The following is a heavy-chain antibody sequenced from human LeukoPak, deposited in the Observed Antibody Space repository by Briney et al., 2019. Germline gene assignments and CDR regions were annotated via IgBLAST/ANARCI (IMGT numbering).Heavy chain of an antibody. CDR3: AKINCGGDCYSLPGAFDI. J-gene: IGHJ3*02. D-gene: IGHD2-21*02. Sequence: PGGSLRLSCAASGFTFSNYGMHWVRQAPGKGLEWVAFIRYDGSFKSYADSVKGRFTISRDNSRNTLHLHMNTLGAEDTAVYYCAKINCGGDCYSLPGAFDIWGQGTMVTVSS. V-gene: IGHV3-30*02. CDR2: IRYDGSFK. CDR1: GFTFSNYG.